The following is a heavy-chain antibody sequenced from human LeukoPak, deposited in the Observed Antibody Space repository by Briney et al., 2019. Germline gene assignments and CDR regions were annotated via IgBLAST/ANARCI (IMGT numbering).Heavy chain of an antibody. D-gene: IGHD4-17*01. CDR2: ISSNGGST. CDR1: GFTFSSYA. J-gene: IGHJ4*02. CDR3: ASSMTVTRGFDY. V-gene: IGHV3-64*01. Sequence: GGSLRLSCAASGFTFSSYAMHWVRQAPGKGLEYVSAISSNGGSTYYANSVKGRFTISRDNSKNTLYLQMGSLRAEDMAVYYCASSMTVTRGFDYWGQGTLVTVSS.